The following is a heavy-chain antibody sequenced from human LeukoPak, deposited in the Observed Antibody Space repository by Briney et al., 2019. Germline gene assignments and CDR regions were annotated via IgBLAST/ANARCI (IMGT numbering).Heavy chain of an antibody. CDR2: ISSSAHST. Sequence: GRSLRLSCAASGFTFSSYGMHWVRQAPGKGLEWVSVISSSAHSTHYADSVKGRFTISRDNSKNTVYLQMNSLRAEDTAVYYCANEGPNFDFWGQGTLVTVSS. CDR1: GFTFSSYG. CDR3: ANEGPNFDF. V-gene: IGHV3-23*01. J-gene: IGHJ4*02. D-gene: IGHD2-8*01.